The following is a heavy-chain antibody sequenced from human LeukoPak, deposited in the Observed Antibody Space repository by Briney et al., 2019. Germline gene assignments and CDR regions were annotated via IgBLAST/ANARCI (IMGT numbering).Heavy chain of an antibody. J-gene: IGHJ4*02. V-gene: IGHV1-8*03. CDR3: ARGTTIFGVVIMDY. CDR1: GYTFGSDD. Sequence: ASVKVSCKASGYTFGSDDINWVRQATGQGLEWMGWINPNNGNLGYAQKFQGRVTITRNTPISTAYMELSSLTSEDTAVYYCARGTTIFGVVIMDYWGQGTLVTVSS. D-gene: IGHD3-3*01. CDR2: INPNNGNL.